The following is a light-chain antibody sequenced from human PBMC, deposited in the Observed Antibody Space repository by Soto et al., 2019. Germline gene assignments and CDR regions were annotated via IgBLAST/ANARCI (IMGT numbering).Light chain of an antibody. Sequence: EIVLTQSPATLSLSPGERATLSCRASQSISSYLAWYQQQPGQAPRLLIYDASNRATDIPARFSGSGSGTDFTLTISSLEPEDFAVYYCQQSSNWPPITFGQGTRLEIK. J-gene: IGKJ5*01. CDR3: QQSSNWPPIT. CDR1: QSISSY. CDR2: DAS. V-gene: IGKV3-11*01.